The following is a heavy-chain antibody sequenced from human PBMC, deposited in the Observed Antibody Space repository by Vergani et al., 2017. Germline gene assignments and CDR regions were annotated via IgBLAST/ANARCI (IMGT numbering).Heavy chain of an antibody. V-gene: IGHV4-30-2*01. CDR2: IYHSGST. D-gene: IGHD6-6*01. CDR3: ARGSIAARHKFDY. J-gene: IGHJ4*02. CDR1: GGSISSGGYS. Sequence: QLQLQESGSGLVKPSQTLSLTCAVSGGSISSGGYSWSWIGYIYHSGSTYYNPSLKSRVTISVDRSKNQFSLKLSSVTAADTAVYYCARGSIAARHKFDYWGQGTLVTVSS.